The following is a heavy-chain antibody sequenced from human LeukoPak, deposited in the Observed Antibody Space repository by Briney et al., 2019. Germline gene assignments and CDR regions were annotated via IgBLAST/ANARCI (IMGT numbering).Heavy chain of an antibody. CDR3: ARDHNTIFGVAFDI. Sequence: PSETLSLTCTVSGGSISTADFYWSWIRQPPGTGLEWIGYIYYSGTTYYTPSLKSRVTISVDTSKNQFSLKLSSVTAADTAVYYCARDHNTIFGVAFDIWGQGTMVTVSS. CDR2: IYYSGTT. J-gene: IGHJ3*02. CDR1: GGSISTADFY. D-gene: IGHD3-3*01. V-gene: IGHV4-30-4*01.